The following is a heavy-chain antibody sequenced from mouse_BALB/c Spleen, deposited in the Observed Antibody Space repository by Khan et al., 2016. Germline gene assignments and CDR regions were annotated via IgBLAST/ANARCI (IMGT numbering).Heavy chain of an antibody. CDR3: ARGDYDGTYYAMDY. V-gene: IGHV3-2*02. Sequence: EVQLQESGPGLVKPSQSLSLTCTVTGYSITSDYAWNWIRQFPGNKLEWMGYINYSGSTSYNPSLKSRISITRDTSKNQFFLQLSSVTPDDTATYCCARGDYDGTYYAMDYWGQGTSVTVSS. CDR2: INYSGST. J-gene: IGHJ4*01. D-gene: IGHD2-4*01. CDR1: GYSITSDYA.